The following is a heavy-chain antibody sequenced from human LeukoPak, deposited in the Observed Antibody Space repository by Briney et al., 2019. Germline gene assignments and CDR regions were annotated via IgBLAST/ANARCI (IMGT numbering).Heavy chain of an antibody. CDR3: ARAVTMVRGVMGWFDP. CDR1: GYSISSGYY. Sequence: SETLSLTCTVSGYSISSGYYWGLIRQPPGKGLEWIGSIYHIGSTYYNPSLKSRVTISVDTSKNQFSLKMSSVTAEDTAVYYCARAVTMVRGVMGWFDPWGQGTLVTVSS. J-gene: IGHJ5*02. CDR2: IYHIGST. D-gene: IGHD3-10*01. V-gene: IGHV4-38-2*02.